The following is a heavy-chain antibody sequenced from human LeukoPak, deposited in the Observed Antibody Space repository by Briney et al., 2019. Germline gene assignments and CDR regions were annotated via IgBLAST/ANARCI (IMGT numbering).Heavy chain of an antibody. CDR3: AILRSDAAS. CDR1: GYTFTSYY. V-gene: IGHV1-46*01. Sequence: ASVKVSCKASGYTFTSYYVHWVRQAPGQGLEWMGVINPSAGTTICAQMFRGRVAMTRDTSTSTVYMELSSLRPEDTAVYFCAILRSDAASWGQGTLVTVSS. CDR2: INPSAGTT. J-gene: IGHJ4*02. D-gene: IGHD6-25*01.